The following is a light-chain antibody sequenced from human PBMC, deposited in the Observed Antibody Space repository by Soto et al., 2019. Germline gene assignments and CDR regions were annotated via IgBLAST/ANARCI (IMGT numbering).Light chain of an antibody. CDR3: QPYNNWPFT. V-gene: IGKV3-15*01. CDR2: GAS. CDR1: QSDNSN. J-gene: IGKJ3*01. Sequence: EIMMTQSPVTLSVSPGERATLSCRASQSDNSNLAWYQQKPGQAPRLLIYGASTRATGIPASFIGNGSGTEFTLSASSIQPEDFAVYYCQPYNNWPFTFGPGTKVDIK.